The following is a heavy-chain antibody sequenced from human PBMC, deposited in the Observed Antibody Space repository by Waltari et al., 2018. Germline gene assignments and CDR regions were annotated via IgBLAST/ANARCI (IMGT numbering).Heavy chain of an antibody. V-gene: IGHV1-2*06. D-gene: IGHD3-22*01. J-gene: IGHJ4*02. CDR1: GYPFTGYA. CDR3: LRDSSGSHFDY. CDR2: NNPNNGDT. Sequence: LVQSGAEVKKPGASVKVSCKASGYPFTGYAILWVRQAPGQGLEGMGRNNPNNGDTHYAQNSQARGALTTDTSTNTAFMELQRLRSDDTAVYYCLRDSSGSHFDYWGQGTLVTVSS.